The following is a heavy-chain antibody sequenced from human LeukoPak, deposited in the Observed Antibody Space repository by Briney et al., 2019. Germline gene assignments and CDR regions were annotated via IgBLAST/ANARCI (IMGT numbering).Heavy chain of an antibody. CDR1: GFTFSSYS. D-gene: IGHD3-10*01. V-gene: IGHV3-48*01. J-gene: IGHJ6*03. Sequence: GGSLRLSCAASGFTFSSYSMNWVRQAPGKGLEWVSYISSSSSTIYYADSVKGRFTISRDNAKNSLYLQMNSLRAEDTAVYYCARESYYYGSGYYYMDVWGKGITVTISS. CDR3: ARESYYYGSGYYYMDV. CDR2: ISSSSSTI.